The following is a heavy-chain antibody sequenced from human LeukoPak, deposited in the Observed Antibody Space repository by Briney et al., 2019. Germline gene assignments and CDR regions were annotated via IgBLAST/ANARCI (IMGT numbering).Heavy chain of an antibody. CDR3: ARVKNSGWGGDNYYYMDV. D-gene: IGHD5-12*01. CDR2: MYYSGST. V-gene: IGHV4-39*07. CDR1: GGSISSSSYY. Sequence: PSETLSLTCTVSGGSISSSSYYWGWIRQPPGKGLEWIGSMYYSGSTYYNPSLRSRVTISVDTSKNQFSLKLSSVTAADTAVYYCARVKNSGWGGDNYYYMDVWGKGTTVTVSS. J-gene: IGHJ6*03.